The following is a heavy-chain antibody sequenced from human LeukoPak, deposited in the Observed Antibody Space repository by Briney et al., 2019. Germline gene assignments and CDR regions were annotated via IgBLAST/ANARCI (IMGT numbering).Heavy chain of an antibody. V-gene: IGHV3-30*03. J-gene: IGHJ4*02. Sequence: GRSLRLSCAASGFTFSSYGMHWVRQAPGKGLEWVAVISYDGSNKYYADSVKGRFTISRDNSKNTLYLQMNSLRAEVTAVYYCAIIAAAPVDYWGQGTLVTVSS. D-gene: IGHD6-13*01. CDR2: ISYDGSNK. CDR1: GFTFSSYG. CDR3: AIIAAAPVDY.